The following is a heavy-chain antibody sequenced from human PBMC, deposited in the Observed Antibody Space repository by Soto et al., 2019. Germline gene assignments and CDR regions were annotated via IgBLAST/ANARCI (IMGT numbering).Heavy chain of an antibody. Sequence: PSETLSLTCAVSSGSISSSNWWSWVRQPPGKGLEWIGEIYHSGSTNYNPSLKSRVTISVDKSKNQFSLKLSSVTAADTAVYYCARGIPLYCSSTSCYGTSRWFDPWGQGTLVTVSS. CDR2: IYHSGST. J-gene: IGHJ5*02. CDR3: ARGIPLYCSSTSCYGTSRWFDP. D-gene: IGHD2-2*01. V-gene: IGHV4-4*02. CDR1: SGSISSSNW.